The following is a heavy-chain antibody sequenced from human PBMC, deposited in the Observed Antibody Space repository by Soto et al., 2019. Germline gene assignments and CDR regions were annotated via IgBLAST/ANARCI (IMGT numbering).Heavy chain of an antibody. V-gene: IGHV3-21*01. Sequence: PGGSLRLSCAASGFTFSSYGMHWVRQAPGKGLEWVSSISSSSYIYYADSVKGRFTISRDNAKNSLYLQMNSLRAEDTAVYYCARDRTNCSSTSCYDWFDPWGQGTLVTVSS. D-gene: IGHD2-2*01. J-gene: IGHJ5*02. CDR3: ARDRTNCSSTSCYDWFDP. CDR1: GFTFSSYG. CDR2: ISSSSYI.